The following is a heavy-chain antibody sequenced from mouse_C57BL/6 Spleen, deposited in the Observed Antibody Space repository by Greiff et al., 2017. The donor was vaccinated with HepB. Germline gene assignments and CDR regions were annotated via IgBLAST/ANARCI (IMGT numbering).Heavy chain of an antibody. CDR2: ISDGGSYT. V-gene: IGHV5-4*01. Sequence: EVKLVESGGGLVKPGGSLKLSCAASGFTFSSYAMSWVRQTPEKRLEWVATISDGGSYTYYPDNVKGRFTISRDNAKNNLYLQMSHLKSEDTAMYYCARDYGSSPPFAYWGQGTLVTVSA. J-gene: IGHJ3*01. D-gene: IGHD1-1*01. CDR3: ARDYGSSPPFAY. CDR1: GFTFSSYA.